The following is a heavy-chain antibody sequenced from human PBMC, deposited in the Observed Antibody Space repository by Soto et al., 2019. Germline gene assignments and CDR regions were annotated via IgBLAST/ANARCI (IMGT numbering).Heavy chain of an antibody. CDR2: VSADGGTT. J-gene: IGHJ3*02. CDR3: ARDWYCSGGVCHDVFDI. Sequence: QVQLVQSGVEVKKPGASVKVSCKASGYTFINYGFSWVRQAPGQGLECMGWVSADGGTTRYAQKFQGEVTMTTDTSTTTAYMELRSLRSDDTAVYYCARDWYCSGGVCHDVFDIWGQGAMVSVSS. V-gene: IGHV1-18*04. CDR1: GYTFINYG. D-gene: IGHD2-15*01.